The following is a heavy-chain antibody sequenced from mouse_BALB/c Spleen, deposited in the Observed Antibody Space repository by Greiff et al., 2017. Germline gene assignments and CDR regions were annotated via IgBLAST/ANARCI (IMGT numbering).Heavy chain of an antibody. D-gene: IGHD2-14*01. Sequence: VKLMESGAELVKPGASVKLSCEASGYTFTSYYMYWVKQRPGQGLEWIGEINPSNGGTNFNEKFKSKATLTVDKSSSTAYMQLSSLTSEDSAVYYCTREGGYYRYDDGFAYWGQGTLVTVSA. CDR3: TREGGYYRYDDGFAY. CDR2: INPSNGGT. V-gene: IGHV1S81*02. CDR1: GYTFTSYY. J-gene: IGHJ3*01.